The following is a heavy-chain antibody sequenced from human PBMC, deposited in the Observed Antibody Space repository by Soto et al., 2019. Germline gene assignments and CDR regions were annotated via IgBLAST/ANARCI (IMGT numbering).Heavy chain of an antibody. CDR2: ISSSSSTI. J-gene: IGHJ4*02. Sequence: GGSLRLSCAASGCTFISYSMSWVRQAPGKGLEWVSYISSSSSTIYYADSVKGRFTISRDNAKNSLYLQMNSLRAEDTAVYYCARGFYGGYYDFWSGYSPYYFDYWGQGTLVTVSS. V-gene: IGHV3-48*01. CDR1: GCTFISYS. D-gene: IGHD3-3*01. CDR3: ARGFYGGYYDFWSGYSPYYFDY.